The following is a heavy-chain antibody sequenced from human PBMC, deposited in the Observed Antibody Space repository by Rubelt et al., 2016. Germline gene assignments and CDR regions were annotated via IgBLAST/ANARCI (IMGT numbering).Heavy chain of an antibody. CDR3: ARDGDTAMAFDY. CDR2: ISWNSGSI. D-gene: IGHD5-18*01. CDR1: GFTFDDYA. Sequence: EVQLVESGGGLVKPGGSLRLSCAASGFTFDDYAMHWVRQAPGKGLEWVSGISWNSGSIGYADSVKGRFTISRDNSKNTLYLQMNSLRAEDTAVDYCARDGDTAMAFDYWGQGTLVTVSS. J-gene: IGHJ4*02. V-gene: IGHV3-9*01.